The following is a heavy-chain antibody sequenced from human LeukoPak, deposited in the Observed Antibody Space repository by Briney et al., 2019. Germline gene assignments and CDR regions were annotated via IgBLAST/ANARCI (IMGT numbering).Heavy chain of an antibody. CDR3: ARVNTVTTYGEYFQH. CDR2: IYSGGST. J-gene: IGHJ1*01. D-gene: IGHD4-17*01. V-gene: IGHV3-53*01. CDR1: GFTVSSNY. Sequence: GGSLRLSCAASGFTVSSNYMSWVRQAPGKGLEWVSVIYSGGSTYYADSVKGRFTISRDNSKNTLDLQMNSLRAEDTTVYYCARVNTVTTYGEYFQHWGQGTLVTVPS.